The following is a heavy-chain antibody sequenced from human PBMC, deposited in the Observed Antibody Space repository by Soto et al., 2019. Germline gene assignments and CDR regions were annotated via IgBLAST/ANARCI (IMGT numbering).Heavy chain of an antibody. V-gene: IGHV3-30*18. Sequence: QVQLVESGGGVVQPGRSLRLSCAASGFTFSSYGMHWVRQAPGKGLEWVAVISYDGSNKYYADSVKGRFTISRDNSKNTLYLQMNSLRPEDTAVYYCAKDRFYYGSGSYPFFDYWGQGTLVTVSS. CDR3: AKDRFYYGSGSYPFFDY. CDR1: GFTFSSYG. CDR2: ISYDGSNK. J-gene: IGHJ4*02. D-gene: IGHD3-10*01.